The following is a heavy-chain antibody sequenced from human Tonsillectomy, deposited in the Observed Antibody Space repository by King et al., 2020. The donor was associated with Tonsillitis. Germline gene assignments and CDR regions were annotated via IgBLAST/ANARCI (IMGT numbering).Heavy chain of an antibody. CDR1: GFTFSSYA. Sequence: VQLVESGGGLIQPGGSLRLSCTASGFTFSSYAMNWVRQAPGKGLEWVSSISDCGGRTYYADSVKGRFTIPRDNSKNTLYLQMNSLSAEDTAIYHCEKELAAAAGYAFDIWGQGTMVTVSS. J-gene: IGHJ3*02. V-gene: IGHV3-23*04. CDR2: ISDCGGRT. D-gene: IGHD6-19*01. CDR3: EKELAAAAGYAFDI.